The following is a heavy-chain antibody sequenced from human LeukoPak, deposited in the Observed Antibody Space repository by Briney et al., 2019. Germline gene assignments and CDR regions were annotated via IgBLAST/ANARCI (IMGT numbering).Heavy chain of an antibody. D-gene: IGHD6-13*01. CDR2: IVGSSST. CDR3: ARIGAGSSRDY. V-gene: IGHV3-21*01. J-gene: IGHJ4*02. Sequence: GRSLRLSCAASAFTFSKFAMTRFRQAPGKELEWVSSIVGSSSTYYADSLKGRFTISRDNAKNSLYLQMNSLRAEDTAVYYCARIGAGSSRDYWGQGTLVTVSS. CDR1: AFTFSKFA.